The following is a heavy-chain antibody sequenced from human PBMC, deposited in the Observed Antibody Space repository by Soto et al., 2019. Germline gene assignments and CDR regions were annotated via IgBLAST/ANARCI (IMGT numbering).Heavy chain of an antibody. CDR2: VNHRGTT. D-gene: IGHD1-7*01. J-gene: IGHJ6*02. V-gene: IGHV4-34*01. CDR1: GGCCSGYY. CDR3: AREVTGTKWHYYYHYGMDV. Sequence: TLSLTCAVYGGCCSGYYWSCVVHPPGKGLEWIGEVNHRGTTNYSPSLKSRVTISVDTSKNQFSLKLSSVTAADTAVYYCAREVTGTKWHYYYHYGMDVWGQGTTV.